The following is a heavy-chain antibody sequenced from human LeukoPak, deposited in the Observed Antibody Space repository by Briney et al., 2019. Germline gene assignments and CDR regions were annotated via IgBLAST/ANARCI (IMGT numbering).Heavy chain of an antibody. CDR1: GGIFSSYA. CDR2: IIPIFGTA. CDR3: ARESAAGTAFDY. D-gene: IGHD6-13*01. Sequence: SVKVSCKASGGIFSSYAISWVRQAPGQGLEWMGGIIPIFGTANYAQKFQGRVTITTDESTSTAYMELSSLRSEDTAVYHCARESAAGTAFDYWGQGTLVTVSS. J-gene: IGHJ4*02. V-gene: IGHV1-69*05.